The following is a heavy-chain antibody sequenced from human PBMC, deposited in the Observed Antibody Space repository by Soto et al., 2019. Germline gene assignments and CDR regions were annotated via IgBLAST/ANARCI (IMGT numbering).Heavy chain of an antibody. CDR1: GFTFSDYY. D-gene: IGHD3-16*02. CDR2: ISSSGSTI. J-gene: IGHJ3*02. Sequence: GGSLRLSCAASGFTFSDYYMSWIRQAPGKGLEWVSYISSSGSTIYYADSGKGRFTISSDNAQNSLYLQMNSLSAEDTAVYYCARDIMITFGGVIVGFDAFDIWGQGTMVTVSS. V-gene: IGHV3-11*01. CDR3: ARDIMITFGGVIVGFDAFDI.